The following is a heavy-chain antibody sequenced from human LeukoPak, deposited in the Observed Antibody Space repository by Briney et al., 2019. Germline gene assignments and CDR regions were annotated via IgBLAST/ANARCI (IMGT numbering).Heavy chain of an antibody. CDR2: IYYSGST. J-gene: IGHJ6*02. Sequence: SETLSLTCTVSGGSISSYYWSWIRQPPGKGLEWIGYIYYSGSTKYNPSLKSRVTISLDTSKNQFSLKLSSVTAADTAVYYCAGSSSSNYYYGMGVWGQGTTVTVSS. V-gene: IGHV4-59*01. CDR1: GGSISSYY. CDR3: AGSSSSNYYYGMGV. D-gene: IGHD6-6*01.